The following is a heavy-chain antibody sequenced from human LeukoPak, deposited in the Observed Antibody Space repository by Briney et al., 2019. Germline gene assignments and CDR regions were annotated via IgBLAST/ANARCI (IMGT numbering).Heavy chain of an antibody. CDR3: ARGFMTTVTFFDY. V-gene: IGHV3-64*01. J-gene: IGHJ4*02. CDR2: ISTNGDST. Sequence: GGSLRLSCAASGFTFSTYAMHWVRQAPGKGLEYVSAISTNGDSTYYANSVKGRFTISRGNSKNTLYLQMGSLRAEDMAVYYCARGFMTTVTFFDYWGQGTLVTVSS. CDR1: GFTFSTYA. D-gene: IGHD4-17*01.